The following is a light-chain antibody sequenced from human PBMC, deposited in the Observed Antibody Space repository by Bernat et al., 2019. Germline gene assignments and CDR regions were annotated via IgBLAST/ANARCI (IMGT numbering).Light chain of an antibody. CDR3: QQSYRSWT. Sequence: DIQMTQSPSSLSASVGDRVTITCRASQSISSSLNWYQQKPGKAPNLLIYAASSLESGVPSRFSGSGSGTDFTLTISSLQPEDFATYYCQQSYRSWTFGKGTKVEIK. CDR1: QSISSS. CDR2: AAS. V-gene: IGKV1-39*01. J-gene: IGKJ1*01.